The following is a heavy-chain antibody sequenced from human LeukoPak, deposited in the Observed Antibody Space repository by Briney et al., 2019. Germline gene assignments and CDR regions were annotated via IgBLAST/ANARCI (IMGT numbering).Heavy chain of an antibody. D-gene: IGHD1-1*01. J-gene: IGHJ4*02. CDR2: IYYSGIT. CDR3: ARLRDLYNIFDY. CDR1: GGSISNSY. Sequence: SETLSLTCTVSGGSISNSYWSWIRQPPGKGLEWIVYIYYSGITNYNPSLKSRVTISVDTPKNQFSLKLSSVTAADTAVYYCARLRDLYNIFDYWGQGGLVTVSS. V-gene: IGHV4-59*12.